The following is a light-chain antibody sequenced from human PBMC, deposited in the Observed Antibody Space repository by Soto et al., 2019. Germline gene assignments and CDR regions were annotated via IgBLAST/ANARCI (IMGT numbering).Light chain of an antibody. Sequence: EIVLTQSPGTLSLSPGERATLSCRASQSVSSSFLAWYQQRPGQAPRLLIFGASYRATGIPDRFSGSGSGKDFTLTISRLEPEDCAVYYCQHYGSSPPEFTFGPGTKVDSK. CDR3: QHYGSSPPEFT. J-gene: IGKJ3*01. CDR1: QSVSSSF. V-gene: IGKV3-20*01. CDR2: GAS.